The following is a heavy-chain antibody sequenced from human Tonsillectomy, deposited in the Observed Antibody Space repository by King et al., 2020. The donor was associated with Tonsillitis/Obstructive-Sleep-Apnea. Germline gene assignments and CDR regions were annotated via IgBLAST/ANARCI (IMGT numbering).Heavy chain of an antibody. Sequence: SMHWVRHAPGKGMEWVAVISYNGSNKYYSDSVKSRFTISRDTSKNTLYLQMNSLRAADTAVYYCAKVLFIVRCGSYFCVDYWGQGTLVTVSS. V-gene: IGHV3-30*18. CDR3: AKVLFIVRCGSYFCVDY. D-gene: IGHD1-26*01. J-gene: IGHJ4*02. CDR2: ISYNGSNK. CDR1: S.